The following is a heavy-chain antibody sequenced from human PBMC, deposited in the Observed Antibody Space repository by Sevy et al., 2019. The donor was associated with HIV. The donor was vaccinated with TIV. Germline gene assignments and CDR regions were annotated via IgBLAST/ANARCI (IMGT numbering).Heavy chain of an antibody. D-gene: IGHD2-21*01. J-gene: IGHJ4*02. Sequence: GGSLRLSCAASGFSFSSYGMHWVRQAPGKGLEWMSYIQYDGSNKDYADSVKGRFTISRDNSKNRLYLQMNSLRVEDTAVFYWVKDGGGEGGDHWGQGTLVTVSS. CDR3: VKDGGGEGGDH. CDR2: IQYDGSNK. CDR1: GFSFSSYG. V-gene: IGHV3-30*02.